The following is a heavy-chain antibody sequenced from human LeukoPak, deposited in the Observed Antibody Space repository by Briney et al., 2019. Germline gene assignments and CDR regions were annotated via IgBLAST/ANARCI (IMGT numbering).Heavy chain of an antibody. CDR3: AREGYSSSYPDY. CDR1: GYTFTDYY. CDR2: INPNSGGT. J-gene: IGHJ4*02. D-gene: IGHD6-6*01. V-gene: IGHV1-2*06. Sequence: GASVKVSCKASGYTFTDYYMHWVRQAPGQGLEWMGRINPNSGGTNYAQKFQGRVTMTRDTSISTAYMELSRLRSDDTAVYYCAREGYSSSYPDYWGQGTLVTVSS.